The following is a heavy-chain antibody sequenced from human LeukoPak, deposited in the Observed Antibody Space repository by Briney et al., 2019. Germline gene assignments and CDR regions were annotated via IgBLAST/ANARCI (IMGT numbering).Heavy chain of an antibody. CDR1: GFTFSSYS. CDR3: ASTSGMDDAFDI. D-gene: IGHD2-15*01. Sequence: PGGSLRLSCAASGFTFSSYSMNWVRQAPGKGLEWVSSVSSSSSYIYYADSVKGRFTISRDNAKNSLYPQMNSLRAEDTAVYYCASTSGMDDAFDIWGQGTMVTVSS. CDR2: VSSSSSYI. V-gene: IGHV3-21*01. J-gene: IGHJ3*02.